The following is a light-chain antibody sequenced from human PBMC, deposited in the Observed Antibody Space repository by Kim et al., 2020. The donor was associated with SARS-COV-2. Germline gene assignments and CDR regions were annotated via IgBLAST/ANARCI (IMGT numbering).Light chain of an antibody. CDR3: QQRSNWPLIT. CDR2: DAS. CDR1: QSVTTY. Sequence: PGERATLSCRASQSVTTYLAWFQQKPGQAPRLLIYDASNRTTGTPGRFSGSGSGTDFILTINSLEPEDFAVYYCQQRSNWPLITFGQGTRLEIK. J-gene: IGKJ5*01. V-gene: IGKV3-11*01.